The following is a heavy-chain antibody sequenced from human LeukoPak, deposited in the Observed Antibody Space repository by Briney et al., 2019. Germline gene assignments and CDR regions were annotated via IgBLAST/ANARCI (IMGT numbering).Heavy chain of an antibody. CDR1: GDSISGYY. CDR2: IFYSGNT. V-gene: IGHV4-59*08. CDR3: ARLPGAGYCSSTSCYALGAFDI. J-gene: IGHJ3*02. D-gene: IGHD2-2*01. Sequence: SETLSLTCTVSGDSISGYYWSWIRQPPGSGLEWIGYIFYSGNTNYNPSLKSRLTISVDTSKKQFSLRLSAVTAADTAVYYCARLPGAGYCSSTSCYALGAFDIWGRGTLVTVSS.